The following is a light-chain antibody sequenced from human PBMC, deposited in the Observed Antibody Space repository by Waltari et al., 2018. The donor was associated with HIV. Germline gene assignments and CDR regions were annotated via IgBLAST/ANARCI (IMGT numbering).Light chain of an antibody. CDR3: QQYYTTPHT. Sequence: DIQMTQSQSSLSASVGDRVTITCRASQAIANSLAWYQQKPGKAPKLLVYVASRLERGVPSRFSGSGSGTDYILTISSLQPEDFATYYCQQYYTTPHTFGQGTKLEIK. CDR1: QAIANS. V-gene: IGKV1-NL1*01. J-gene: IGKJ2*01. CDR2: VAS.